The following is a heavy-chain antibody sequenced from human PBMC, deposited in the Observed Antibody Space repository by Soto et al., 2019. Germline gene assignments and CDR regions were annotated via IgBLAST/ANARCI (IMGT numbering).Heavy chain of an antibody. J-gene: IGHJ4*01. CDR3: TTYSRTIMPEVRFDF. Sequence: EVQLVESGGGLVKPGGSLRLSCAASGFAFSNAWINWVRQPPGRGLEWVGRIKSQTDGGTGDYAAPVKGRFVVSRDDSKNIVDLQMNSLKIEHTAVYYCTTYSRTIMPEVRFDFWGHGTLVTVSS. CDR1: GFAFSNAW. V-gene: IGHV3-15*07. CDR2: IKSQTDGGTG. D-gene: IGHD3-16*01.